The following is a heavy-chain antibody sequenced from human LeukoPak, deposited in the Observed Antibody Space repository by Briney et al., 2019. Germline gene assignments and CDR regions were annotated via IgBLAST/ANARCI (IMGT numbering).Heavy chain of an antibody. J-gene: IGHJ5*01. V-gene: IGHV1-2*02. CDR3: ARSDGFSGYSSLGDS. Sequence: GAAVKVSCKASGYTFTGYYMHWVRQAPVQGLEWMGWINPKSGDTNYAQKFQGRVTMTRDTSISTAYMELSRLRSDDTAVYYCARSDGFSGYSSLGDSWGQGTLVTVSS. D-gene: IGHD3-22*01. CDR1: GYTFTGYY. CDR2: INPKSGDT.